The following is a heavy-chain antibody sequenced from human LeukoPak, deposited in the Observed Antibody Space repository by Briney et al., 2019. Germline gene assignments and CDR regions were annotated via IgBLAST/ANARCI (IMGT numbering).Heavy chain of an antibody. CDR3: YGDYLFDY. CDR1: GFTVSSNY. CDR2: IYSGGST. V-gene: IGHV3-53*01. D-gene: IGHD4-17*01. J-gene: IGHJ4*02. Sequence: GGSLRLSCAASGFTVSSNYMSWVRQAPGKGLEWVSVIYSGGSTYYADSVKGRFTISRDNSKNTLYLQMNGLRAVDTAVYYCYGDYLFDYWGQGTLVTVSS.